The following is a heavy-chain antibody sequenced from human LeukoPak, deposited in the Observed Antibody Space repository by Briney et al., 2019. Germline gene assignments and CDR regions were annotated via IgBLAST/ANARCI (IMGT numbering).Heavy chain of an antibody. CDR1: GFTFSSYW. V-gene: IGHV3-7*01. CDR3: ARAGYYYDSSGYYPY. J-gene: IGHJ4*02. D-gene: IGHD3-22*01. CDR2: MKQDGSEK. Sequence: PGGSLRLSCAASGFTFSSYWMSWVRQAPGKGLEWVANMKQDGSEKYYVDSVKGRFTISRDNAKNSLYLQMNSLRAEDTAVYYCARAGYYYDSSGYYPYWGQGTLVTVSS.